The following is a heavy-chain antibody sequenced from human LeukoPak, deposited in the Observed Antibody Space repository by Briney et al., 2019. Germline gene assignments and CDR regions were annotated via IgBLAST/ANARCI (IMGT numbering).Heavy chain of an antibody. J-gene: IGHJ4*02. V-gene: IGHV1-69*13. Sequence: GASVKVSCKASGGTFSSYAISWVRQAPGQGLEWMGGIIPIFGTANYAQKFQGRVTITADESTSTAYMELSSLRSEDTAVYYCARVTGRGYDFWSGLDYWGQGTLVTVSS. CDR3: ARVTGRGYDFWSGLDY. CDR2: IIPIFGTA. CDR1: GGTFSSYA. D-gene: IGHD3-3*01.